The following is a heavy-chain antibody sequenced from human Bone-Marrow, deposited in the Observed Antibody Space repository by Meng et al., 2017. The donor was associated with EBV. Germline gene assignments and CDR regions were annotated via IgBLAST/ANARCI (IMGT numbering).Heavy chain of an antibody. Sequence: RLRGSGPGQVKPSETLSLTCTVSGDSISSFYYWGWIRQPPGRGLEWIGSVHYTGSTYCSPSLKSRVTVSIGTSKNQFSLRLTSVTAADTAVYYCARPFPSWQSPRLDPFGAWGQGTLVTVSS. CDR2: VHYTGST. V-gene: IGHV4-39*01. D-gene: IGHD6-19*01. CDR1: GDSISSFYY. CDR3: ARPFPSWQSPRLDPFGA. J-gene: IGHJ5*02.